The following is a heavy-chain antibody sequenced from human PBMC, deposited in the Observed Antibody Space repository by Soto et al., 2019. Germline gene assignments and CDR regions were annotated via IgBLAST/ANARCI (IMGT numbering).Heavy chain of an antibody. Sequence: EVQLVESGGGLVKPGGSLRLSCAASGFTFSSYSMNWVRQAPGKGLEWVSSISSSSSYIYYEDSVKGRFTISRDNAKNSLYLQMNSLRAEDTAVYYCAKEALHGWFAPWGQGSLVTVSS. V-gene: IGHV3-21*01. CDR3: AKEALHGWFAP. J-gene: IGHJ5*02. CDR1: GFTFSSYS. CDR2: ISSSSSYI. D-gene: IGHD4-4*01.